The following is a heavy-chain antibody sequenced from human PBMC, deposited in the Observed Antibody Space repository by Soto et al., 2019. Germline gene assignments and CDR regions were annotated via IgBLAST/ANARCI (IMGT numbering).Heavy chain of an antibody. CDR2: ISAYNGNT. V-gene: IGHV1-18*01. D-gene: IGHD3-3*01. CDR1: GYTFTSYG. J-gene: IGHJ5*02. CDR3: ARGITIFGNPTGWFDP. Sequence: ASVKVSCKASGYTFTSYGIIWVRQAPGQGLEWMGWISAYNGNTNYAQKLQGRVTMTTDTSTSTAYMELRSLRSDDTAVYYCARGITIFGNPTGWFDPWGQGTLVTVSS.